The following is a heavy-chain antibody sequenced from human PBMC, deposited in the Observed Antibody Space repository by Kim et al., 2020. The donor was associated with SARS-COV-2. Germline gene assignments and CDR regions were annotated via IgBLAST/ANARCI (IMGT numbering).Heavy chain of an antibody. CDR2: ST. J-gene: IGHJ3*02. Sequence: STSYAQKFQGRVTMTMDTSTSTVYMELSSLRSEDTAVYYCAKGMPDAFDIWGQGTMVTVSS. CDR3: AKGMPDAFDI. D-gene: IGHD2-2*01. V-gene: IGHV1-46*01.